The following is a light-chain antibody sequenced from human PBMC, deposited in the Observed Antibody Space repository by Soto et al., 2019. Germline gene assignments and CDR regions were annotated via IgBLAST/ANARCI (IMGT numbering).Light chain of an antibody. CDR3: SSFTTSSTYV. CDR1: SSDVGAYSF. J-gene: IGLJ1*01. Sequence: QSVLTQPASMSGSPGQSITISCTGTSSDVGAYSFVSWYQHHPGKAPNLMIYGVTHRPSGVSNRFSGSKSGNTASLTISGLQAEDEADYYCSSFTTSSTYVFGTGTKLTVL. CDR2: GVT. V-gene: IGLV2-14*01.